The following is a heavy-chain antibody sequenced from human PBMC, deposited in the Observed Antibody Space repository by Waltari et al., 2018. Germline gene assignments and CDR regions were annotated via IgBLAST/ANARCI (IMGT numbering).Heavy chain of an antibody. D-gene: IGHD6-13*01. CDR2: ITYDGRNQ. CDR3: AGSHSREYYHMDV. V-gene: IGHV3-30*04. J-gene: IGHJ6*03. CDR1: GFTFSSYV. Sequence: QAQLVESGGGVVQPGRSLRLSCAASGFTFSSYVMHWVRQAPGKGLEWVAVITYDGRNQFYADFVKGRFTISRDNSKNTLYLQINSLRAEDAAVYYCAGSHSREYYHMDVWGKGTTVTVSS.